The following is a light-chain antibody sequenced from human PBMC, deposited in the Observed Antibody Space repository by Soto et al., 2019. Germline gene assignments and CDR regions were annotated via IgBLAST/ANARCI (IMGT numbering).Light chain of an antibody. V-gene: IGKV1-5*01. J-gene: IGKJ1*01. Sequence: DIQMTQSPSTLSASVGDRVTITCRARQSISSWLAWYQQKPGKAPKLLIYDASSLESGVPSRFSGSGSGTAFNLTISSLQPYDFATYYCQQYNSYSGTFGQGTKVEIK. CDR3: QQYNSYSGT. CDR1: QSISSW. CDR2: DAS.